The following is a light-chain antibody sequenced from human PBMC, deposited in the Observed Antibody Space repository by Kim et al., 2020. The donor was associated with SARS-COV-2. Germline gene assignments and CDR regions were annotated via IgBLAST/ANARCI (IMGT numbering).Light chain of an antibody. Sequence: PGERATLSASASRSVTSTSLAWYQQRPGQAPRLLIYGASSRATGIPDRFSGGGSGTDFTLTISRLEPEDFAVYYCQQYGSSTWTFGQGTKVDIK. V-gene: IGKV3-20*01. CDR3: QQYGSSTWT. CDR2: GAS. J-gene: IGKJ1*01. CDR1: RSVTSTS.